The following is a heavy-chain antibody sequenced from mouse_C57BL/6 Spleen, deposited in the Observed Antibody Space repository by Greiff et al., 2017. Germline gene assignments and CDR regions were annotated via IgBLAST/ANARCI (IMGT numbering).Heavy chain of an antibody. CDR3: ARGGLRGYFDY. V-gene: IGHV8-12*01. J-gene: IGHJ2*01. CDR1: GFSLSTSGMG. Sequence: QVTLKESGPGILQPSQTLSLTCSSSGFSLSTSGMGVSWIRQPSGKGLEWLAHIYWDDDKRYNPSLKSRLTISKDTSRNQVFLKITSVDTADTATYYCARGGLRGYFDYWGQGTTLTVSS. CDR2: IYWDDDK. D-gene: IGHD2-4*01.